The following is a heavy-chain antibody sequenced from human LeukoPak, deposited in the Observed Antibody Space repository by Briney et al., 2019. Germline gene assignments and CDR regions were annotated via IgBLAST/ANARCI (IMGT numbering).Heavy chain of an antibody. D-gene: IGHD2-8*01. Sequence: PGGSLRLSCAASGFTFSSYWVSWVRQAPGKGLEWVANIKQDGSEKYYVDSVKGRFTISRDNAKNSLYLQMNSLRAEDTAVYYCARDLGYCTNGACHTRFDYWGQGTLVTVSS. V-gene: IGHV3-7*01. CDR2: IKQDGSEK. J-gene: IGHJ4*02. CDR1: GFTFSSYW. CDR3: ARDLGYCTNGACHTRFDY.